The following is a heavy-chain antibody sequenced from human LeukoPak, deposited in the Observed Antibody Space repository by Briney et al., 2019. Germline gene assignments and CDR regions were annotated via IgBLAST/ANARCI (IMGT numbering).Heavy chain of an antibody. CDR1: GGSISSSSYY. CDR2: IYHSGST. J-gene: IGHJ2*01. D-gene: IGHD6-19*01. V-gene: IGHV4-39*07. Sequence: PSETLSLTCTVSGGSISSSSYYWGWIRQPPGKGLEWIGSIYHSGSTYYNPSLKSRVTISVDTSKNRFSLKLSSVTAADTAVYYCASPGGYSSGWYLNWYFDLWGRGTLVTVSS. CDR3: ASPGGYSSGWYLNWYFDL.